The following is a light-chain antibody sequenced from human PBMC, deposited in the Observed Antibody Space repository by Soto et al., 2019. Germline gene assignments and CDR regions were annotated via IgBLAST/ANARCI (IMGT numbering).Light chain of an antibody. CDR2: EVT. Sequence: QSVLTQPASVSGSPGQTITISCTGTSSDIGGYNAVSWYQHHPGKAPKLIIYEVTHRPAGISDRFSASKSGNTASLTISGLQAEDEADYYCNSFRVNHLYVFGNGKKVIV. J-gene: IGLJ1*01. CDR1: SSDIGGYNA. V-gene: IGLV2-14*01. CDR3: NSFRVNHLYV.